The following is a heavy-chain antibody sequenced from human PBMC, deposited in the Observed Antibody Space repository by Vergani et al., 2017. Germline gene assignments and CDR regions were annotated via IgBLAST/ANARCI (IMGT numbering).Heavy chain of an antibody. Sequence: EVQLLESGGGLVQPGGSLRLSCGASGFPFSSYALTWVRQAPGKGLEWVSAISGSGGNTFYTDSVKGRFTISRDNSKDTLYLQMNSLRVEDTAIYYCAKARDPNCKGGNCYSYYYGLDLWGQGTTVTVSS. D-gene: IGHD2-15*01. J-gene: IGHJ6*02. V-gene: IGHV3-23*01. CDR3: AKARDPNCKGGNCYSYYYGLDL. CDR1: GFPFSSYA. CDR2: ISGSGGNT.